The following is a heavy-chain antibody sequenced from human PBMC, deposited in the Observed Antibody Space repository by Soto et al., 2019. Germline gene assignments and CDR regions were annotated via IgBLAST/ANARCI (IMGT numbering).Heavy chain of an antibody. V-gene: IGHV4-31*02. CDR2: IYYSGST. J-gene: IGHJ6*02. D-gene: IGHD3-3*01. Sequence: SETLSLTCTVSGGSISSGGYYWSWIRQHPGKGLEWIGYIYYSGSTYYSPYLKSRVTISVDTSKNQFSLKLSSVTAADTAVYYCARGAEKIFGLHGMDVWGQGTTVTVSS. CDR3: ARGAEKIFGLHGMDV. CDR1: GGSISSGGYY.